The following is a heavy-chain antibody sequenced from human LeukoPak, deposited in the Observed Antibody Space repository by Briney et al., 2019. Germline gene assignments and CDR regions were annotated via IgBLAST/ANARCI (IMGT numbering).Heavy chain of an antibody. J-gene: IGHJ4*02. Sequence: SETLSLTSTVSGDSISTTYYWAWIRQPPGKGLEWIGSIHYNGTTYYNPSLKGRVTISTVTPRKQFSLKLSSVTAADTAVYYCARDINISWFYKWGQGTLVTVSS. CDR1: GDSISTTYY. D-gene: IGHD6-13*01. CDR2: IHYNGTT. V-gene: IGHV4-39*07. CDR3: ARDINISWFYK.